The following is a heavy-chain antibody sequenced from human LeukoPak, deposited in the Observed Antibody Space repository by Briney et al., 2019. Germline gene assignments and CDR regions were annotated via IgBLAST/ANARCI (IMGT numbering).Heavy chain of an antibody. CDR3: ARDRPGSEADAILHY. CDR2: IIPIFGTA. J-gene: IGHJ4*02. Sequence: SVKVSCKASGGTFSSYAISWVRQAPGQGLEWMGGIIPIFGTANYAQKFQGRVTIPADKSTSTAYMELSSLRSEDTAVYYCARDRPGSEADAILHYWGQGTLVTVSS. V-gene: IGHV1-69*06. CDR1: GGTFSSYA. D-gene: IGHD2-2*01.